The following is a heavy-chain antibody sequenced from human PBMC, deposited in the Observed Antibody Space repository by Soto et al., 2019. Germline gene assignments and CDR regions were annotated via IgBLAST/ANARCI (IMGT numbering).Heavy chain of an antibody. J-gene: IGHJ6*02. V-gene: IGHV4-59*01. CDR2: IYYSWST. D-gene: IGHD3-10*01. CDR1: GGSISSYY. Sequence: PSETLSLTCTVSGGSISSYYWSWIRQPPGKGLEWIGYIYYSWSTNYNPSLKSRVTISVDTAKNQFSLKLSSVTAADTAVYYCARGWFGELSYYYGMDVWGQGTTVTVSS. CDR3: ARGWFGELSYYYGMDV.